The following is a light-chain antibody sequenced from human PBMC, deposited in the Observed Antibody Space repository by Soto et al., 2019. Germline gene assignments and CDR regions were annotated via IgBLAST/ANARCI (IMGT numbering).Light chain of an antibody. CDR1: QSVLYSSNNKNF. CDR2: WAS. Sequence: DIVMTQSPDSLAVSLGERTTINCKSSQSVLYSSNNKNFLAWYQQKRGQPPNLLIYWASTRESGVPDRFSGSGSGTEFTLTINNLQAEDVAVYYCQQYYSTPPTFGGGTKVEI. J-gene: IGKJ4*01. CDR3: QQYYSTPPT. V-gene: IGKV4-1*01.